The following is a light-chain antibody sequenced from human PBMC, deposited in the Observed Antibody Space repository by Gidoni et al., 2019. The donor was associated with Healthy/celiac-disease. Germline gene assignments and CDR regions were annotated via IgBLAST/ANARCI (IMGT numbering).Light chain of an antibody. CDR2: DVS. CDR1: NIGSKS. Sequence: SYVLTKPPSVSVAPGKMARIHCGGNNIGSKSVHWYQQKPGQAPVLVVYDVSDRPSGIPERFSGSNSGNTATLTISRVEAGDEADYYCQVWDSSSDHVVFGGGTKLTVL. V-gene: IGLV3-21*03. CDR3: QVWDSSSDHVV. J-gene: IGLJ2*01.